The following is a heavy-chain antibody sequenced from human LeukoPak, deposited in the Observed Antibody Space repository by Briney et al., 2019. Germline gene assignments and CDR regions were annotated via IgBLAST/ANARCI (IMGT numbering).Heavy chain of an antibody. CDR1: GDSVSSNSAA. Sequence: SQTLSLTCAISGDSVSSNSAAWIWIRPSPWRGLEWLGRTYCRSKWYNDYAVSVKSRITINPDTSKNQFSLQLNSVAPEDTAVYYCARARRPRDSGYDYYYYGMDVWGQGTTVTVSS. CDR2: TYCRSKWYN. D-gene: IGHD5-12*01. J-gene: IGHJ6*02. CDR3: ARARRPRDSGYDYYYYGMDV. V-gene: IGHV6-1*01.